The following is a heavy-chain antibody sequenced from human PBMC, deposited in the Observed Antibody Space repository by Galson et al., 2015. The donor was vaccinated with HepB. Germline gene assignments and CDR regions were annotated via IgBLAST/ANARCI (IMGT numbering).Heavy chain of an antibody. CDR1: GGTFSSYA. Sequence: SVKVSCKASGGTFSSYAISWVRQAPGQGLEWMGGIIPIFGIANYAQKFQGRVTITADESTSTAYMELSSLRSEDTAVYYCARSWGYDFWSGYLRPSYFDYWGQGTLVTVSS. J-gene: IGHJ4*02. CDR2: IIPIFGIA. V-gene: IGHV1-69*13. D-gene: IGHD3-3*01. CDR3: ARSWGYDFWSGYLRPSYFDY.